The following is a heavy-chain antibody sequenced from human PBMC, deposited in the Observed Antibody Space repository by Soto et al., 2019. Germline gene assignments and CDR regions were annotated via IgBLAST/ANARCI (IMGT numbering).Heavy chain of an antibody. V-gene: IGHV4-31*03. CDR3: SIFAYYSSPFRWFAP. J-gene: IGHJ5*02. CDR1: GGSISSGGYY. D-gene: IGHD6-13*01. CDR2: IYYSGST. Sequence: PSETLSLTCTVSGGSISSGGYYWSWIRQHPGKGLEWIGYIYYSGSTYYNPSLKSRVTISVDTSKNQFSLKLSSVTAADTAVYYCSIFAYYSSPFRWFAPSAQGTLVTVSS.